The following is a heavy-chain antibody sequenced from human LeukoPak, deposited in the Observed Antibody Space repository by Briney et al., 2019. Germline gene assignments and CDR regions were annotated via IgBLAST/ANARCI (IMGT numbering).Heavy chain of an antibody. V-gene: IGHV3-30*02. CDR3: AKEQQLVLGYYGMDV. J-gene: IGHJ6*02. CDR1: GFTFSSYG. Sequence: GGSLRLSCAASGFTFSSYGMHWVRQAPGKGLEWVAFIRYDGSNKYYADSVKGRFTISRDNSKNTLYLQMNSLRAEDTAVYYCAKEQQLVLGYYGMDVWGQGTTVTVSS. D-gene: IGHD6-13*01. CDR2: IRYDGSNK.